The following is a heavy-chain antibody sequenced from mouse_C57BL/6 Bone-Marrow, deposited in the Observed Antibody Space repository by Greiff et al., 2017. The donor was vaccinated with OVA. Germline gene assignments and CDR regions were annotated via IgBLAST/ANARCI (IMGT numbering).Heavy chain of an antibody. V-gene: IGHV1-19*01. CDR3: ARGIYYDYDAWFAY. Sequence: LVKPGASVKMSCKASGYTFTDYYMNWVKQSHGKSLEWIGVINPYNGGTSYNQKFKGKATLTVDKSSSTAYMELNSLTSEDSAVYYCARGIYYDYDAWFAYWGQGTLVTVSA. D-gene: IGHD2-4*01. CDR1: GYTFTDYY. J-gene: IGHJ3*01. CDR2: INPYNGGT.